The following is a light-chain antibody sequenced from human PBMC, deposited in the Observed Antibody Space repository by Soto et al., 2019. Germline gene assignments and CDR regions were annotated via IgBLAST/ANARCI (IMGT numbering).Light chain of an antibody. J-gene: IGLJ2*01. CDR1: SSDVGGFQS. CDR3: CSYADSDVV. CDR2: DVT. Sequence: QSALTQPRSVSGSPGQLVTISCSGISSDVGGFQSVSWYQQYAGKAPKLMIYDVTKRPSGVPDRFSGSKSGNSASLTISGLQAEDEADYYCCSYADSDVVFGGGTKLTVL. V-gene: IGLV2-11*01.